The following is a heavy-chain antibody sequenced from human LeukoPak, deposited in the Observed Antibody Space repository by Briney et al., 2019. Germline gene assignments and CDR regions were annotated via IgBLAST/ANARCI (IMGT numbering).Heavy chain of an antibody. Sequence: ASVKVSCKASGYTFTSYYMHWVRQAPGQGLEWMGIINPSGGSTSYAQKLQGRVTMSKDTYTSTVYMEMSSLESEATAVYDCALHTEENSACGMDVWGKGTTVTVSS. J-gene: IGHJ6*04. CDR1: GYTFTSYY. CDR3: ALHTEENSACGMDV. D-gene: IGHD5-18*01. CDR2: INPSGGST. V-gene: IGHV1-46*01.